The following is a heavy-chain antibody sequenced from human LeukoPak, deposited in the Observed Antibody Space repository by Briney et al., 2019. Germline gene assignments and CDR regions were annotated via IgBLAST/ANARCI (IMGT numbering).Heavy chain of an antibody. J-gene: IGHJ5*02. CDR2: IYHSGST. CDR1: GYSISSGYY. CDR3: ARSRQGWFDP. Sequence: SETLSLTCTVSGYSISSGYYWGWIRQPPGKGLEWIGSIYHSGSTYYNPSLKSRVTISVDTSKKQFSLKLSSVTAADTAVYYCARSRQGWFDPWGQGTLVTVSS. V-gene: IGHV4-38-2*02.